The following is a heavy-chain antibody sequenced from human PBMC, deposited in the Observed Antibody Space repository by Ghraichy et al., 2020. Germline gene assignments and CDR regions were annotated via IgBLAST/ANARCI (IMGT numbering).Heavy chain of an antibody. V-gene: IGHV4-39*01. CDR3: TRLDIGPTSSA. D-gene: IGHD3-16*01. CDR1: GGSFTSSSHY. CDR2: INHIGST. Sequence: SETLSLTCTVSGGSFTSSSHYWGWIRQPPGKGLEYIGSINHIGSTFYNSSMRGRVTISVDTFENQLSLKMTSVTAADTAVYYCTRLDIGPTSSAWGHGTMVTVSS. J-gene: IGHJ3*01.